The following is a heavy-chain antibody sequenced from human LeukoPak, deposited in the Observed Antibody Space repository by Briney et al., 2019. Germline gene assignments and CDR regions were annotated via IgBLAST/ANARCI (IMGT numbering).Heavy chain of an antibody. CDR3: ATVVVTTAGDYFDY. CDR2: FDPEDGET. D-gene: IGHD2-15*01. J-gene: IGHJ4*02. Sequence: ASVKVSCKVSGYTLTELSMHWVRQAPGKGLEWMGGFDPEDGETIYAQKFQGRVTMTEDTSTGTAYMELSSLRSEDTAVYYCATVVVTTAGDYFDYWGQGTLVTVSS. CDR1: GYTLTELS. V-gene: IGHV1-24*01.